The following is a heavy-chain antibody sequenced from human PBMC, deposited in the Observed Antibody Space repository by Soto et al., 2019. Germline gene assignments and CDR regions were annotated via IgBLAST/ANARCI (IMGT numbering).Heavy chain of an antibody. J-gene: IGHJ4*02. CDR3: VKDLHSDYAARYYFDY. V-gene: IGHV3-64D*06. CDR1: GFTFRSYA. Sequence: HPGGSLRLSCSVSGFTFRSYALHWVRQAPGKGLEPVSAISSNGGSTYYADSVKGRFTISRDNSKKTLNLQMSSLRVEDTAVYYCVKDLHSDYAARYYFDYWGQGTPVTVSS. D-gene: IGHD4-17*01. CDR2: ISSNGGST.